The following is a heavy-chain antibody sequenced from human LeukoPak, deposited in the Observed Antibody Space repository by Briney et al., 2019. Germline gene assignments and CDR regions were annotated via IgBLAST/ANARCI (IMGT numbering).Heavy chain of an antibody. CDR2: IIPIFGTA. Sequence: GASVKVSCKASGGTFSSYAISWVRQAPGQGLEWMGGIIPIFGTANYAQKFQGRVTITADESTSTAYMELSSLRSEDTAVYYCARPKESIFGVTLYGMDVWGQGTTVTVSS. CDR3: ARPKESIFGVTLYGMDV. V-gene: IGHV1-69*13. J-gene: IGHJ6*02. D-gene: IGHD3-3*01. CDR1: GGTFSSYA.